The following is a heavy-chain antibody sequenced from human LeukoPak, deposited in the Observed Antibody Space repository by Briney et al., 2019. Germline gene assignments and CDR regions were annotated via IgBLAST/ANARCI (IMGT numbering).Heavy chain of an antibody. CDR2: IYYSGNT. CDR1: GYSISSSSYY. J-gene: IGHJ2*01. V-gene: IGHV4-39*01. CDR3: ARRARDDYWYFDL. Sequence: SETLSLTCAVSGYSISSSSYYWGWIRQPPGKGLEWIGTIYYSGNTYYNPSLKSRVTISADTSNNQFSLKVTSVTAADTAVYICARRARDDYWYFDLWGRGTLVTVSS. D-gene: IGHD2-21*01.